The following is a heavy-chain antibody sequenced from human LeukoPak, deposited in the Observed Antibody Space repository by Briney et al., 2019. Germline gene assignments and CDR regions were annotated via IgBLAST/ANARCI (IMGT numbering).Heavy chain of an antibody. CDR1: GDSVSGNIVA. D-gene: IGHD5-18*01. Sequence: SQTLSLTCDISGDSVSGNIVAWNWIRQSPSRGLEWLGRTYYRSKWYNDYAVSVKSRITINPDTSKNQFSLQLNSVTPEDTAVYYCAGGLGYSYGMYYFDYWGQGTLVTVSS. J-gene: IGHJ4*02. V-gene: IGHV6-1*01. CDR2: TYYRSKWYN. CDR3: AGGLGYSYGMYYFDY.